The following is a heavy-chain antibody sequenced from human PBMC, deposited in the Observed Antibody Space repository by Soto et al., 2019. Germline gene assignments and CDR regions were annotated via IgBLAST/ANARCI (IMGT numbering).Heavy chain of an antibody. Sequence: PGGSLRLSCAASGFTFSSYAMSWVRQAPGKGLEWVSAISGSGGSTYYADSVKGRFTISRDNSKNTLYLQMNSLRAEDTAVYYCAKPGIVGVRYYYGMDVWGQGTTVTVSS. CDR3: AKPGIVGVRYYYGMDV. CDR1: GFTFSSYA. V-gene: IGHV3-23*01. D-gene: IGHD1-26*01. CDR2: ISGSGGST. J-gene: IGHJ6*02.